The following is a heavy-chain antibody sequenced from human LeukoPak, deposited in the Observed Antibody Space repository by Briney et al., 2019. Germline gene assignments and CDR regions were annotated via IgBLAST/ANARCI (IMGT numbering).Heavy chain of an antibody. V-gene: IGHV3-23*01. CDR2: LAAASGTR. J-gene: IGHJ4*02. D-gene: IGHD1-26*01. CDR3: AKDKVPDGKWDIDY. CDR1: GFLFSTYT. Sequence: PGGSLRLSCAASGFLFSTYTVNWVRQAPGQGLEWVAALAAASGTRYYANSAKGRFTISRDNSKNTVFLQMNSLRVEDTAVYYCAKDKVPDGKWDIDYWGQGTLVTVSS.